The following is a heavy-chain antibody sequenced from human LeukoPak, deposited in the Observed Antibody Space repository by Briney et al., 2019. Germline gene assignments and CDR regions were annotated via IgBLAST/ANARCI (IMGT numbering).Heavy chain of an antibody. J-gene: IGHJ4*02. CDR2: ISGSGGST. CDR1: GFTFSSYA. Sequence: GGSLRLSCAASGFTFSSYAMSWVRQAPGKGLEWVSAISGSGGSTYYADSVTGRFTISRDNSKNTLYLQMNSLRAEDTAVYYCAKGLVVVPAAAFDYWGQGTLVTVSS. D-gene: IGHD2-2*01. V-gene: IGHV3-23*01. CDR3: AKGLVVVPAAAFDY.